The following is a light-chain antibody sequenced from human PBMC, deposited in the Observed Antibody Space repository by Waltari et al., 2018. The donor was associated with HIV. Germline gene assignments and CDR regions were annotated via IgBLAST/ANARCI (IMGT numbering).Light chain of an antibody. CDR3: QQRGLWPRLS. Sequence: EIVLTQSPATLSLSPGERATLSCRASKSIINHLAWYQVKPGQAPRLLIYDATNRATGVPTRFSGSGFGTDFTLSISSLEPEDFALYYCQQRGLWPRLSFGGGTKVEIK. CDR1: KSIINH. J-gene: IGKJ4*01. CDR2: DAT. V-gene: IGKV3-11*01.